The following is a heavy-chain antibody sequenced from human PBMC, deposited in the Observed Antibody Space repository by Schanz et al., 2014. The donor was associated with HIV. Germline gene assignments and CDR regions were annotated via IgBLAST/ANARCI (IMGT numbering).Heavy chain of an antibody. CDR2: ISGSSIT. V-gene: IGHV3-23*04. J-gene: IGHJ2*01. CDR3: ALSRPSSYGGSWYFDL. D-gene: IGHD2-15*01. CDR1: GFTFSSYA. Sequence: DVQLVESGGGLVQPGGSLRLSCAASGFTFSSYAMSWVRQAPGKGLEWVSAISGSSITYSADSVKGRFTISRDNSKNTRYLQTNSLRAEDTAVYYCALSRPSSYGGSWYFDLWGRGTLVAVSS.